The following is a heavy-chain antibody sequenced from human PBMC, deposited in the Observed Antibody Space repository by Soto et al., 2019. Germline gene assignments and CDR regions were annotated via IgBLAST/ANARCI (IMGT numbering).Heavy chain of an antibody. CDR1: NGSFMGYY. V-gene: IGHV4-34*01. J-gene: IGHJ5*02. CDR2: INHVGSP. Sequence: QVQLHQWGAGLLKPSEILSLTCAVYNGSFMGYYWTWVRQPPGKGLEWIGEINHVGSPNYNPSLKSRVVISIDTSKQQFSLRLNSLTAADTAVYYCARQLGRGWFAPWGQGTLVTVSS. CDR3: ARQLGRGWFAP. D-gene: IGHD3-10*01.